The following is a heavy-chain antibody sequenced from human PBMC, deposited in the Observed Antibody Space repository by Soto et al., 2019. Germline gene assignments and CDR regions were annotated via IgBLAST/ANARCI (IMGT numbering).Heavy chain of an antibody. D-gene: IGHD3-10*01. CDR2: ISDYNGNT. V-gene: IGHV1-18*01. CDR1: GYSFTTYG. CDR3: AREGYYSGSESYAPPRYYGMDV. Sequence: QVQLVQSGAEVKKPGASVKVSCKASGYSFTTYGISWVRQAPGQGLEWMGWISDYNGNTNYEKKFQGRVTMTTDTSTRTAYMELKSRRSDDTAVYYCAREGYYSGSESYAPPRYYGMDVWGQVTTVTVS. J-gene: IGHJ6*02.